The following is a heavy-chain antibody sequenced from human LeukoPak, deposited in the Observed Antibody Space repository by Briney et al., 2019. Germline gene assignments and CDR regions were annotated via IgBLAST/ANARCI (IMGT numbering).Heavy chain of an antibody. V-gene: IGHV4-30-2*01. CDR3: ARGLGGLIAATKPFDY. Sequence: SETLSLTCAVSGGSISSGGYSWSWIRQPPGKGLEWIGYIYHSGSTYYNPSLKSRVTISVDRSKNQFSLKLSSVTAADTAVYYCARGLGGLIAATKPFDYWGQGTLVTVSS. CDR1: GGSISSGGYS. J-gene: IGHJ4*02. CDR2: IYHSGST. D-gene: IGHD2-15*01.